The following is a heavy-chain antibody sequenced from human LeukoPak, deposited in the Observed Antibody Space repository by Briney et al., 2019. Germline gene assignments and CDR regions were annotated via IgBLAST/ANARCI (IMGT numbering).Heavy chain of an antibody. CDR2: IYYRGST. V-gene: IGHV4-30-4*01. Sequence: SETLSLTCTVSGGSISSGDYYWSWIRQPPGKGLEWIGLIYYRGSTNYIPSLKSRVIISVDTSKNQFSLKLSSVTAADTAVYYCARGGSDAFDIWGQGTMVTVSS. D-gene: IGHD3-10*01. CDR3: ARGGSDAFDI. J-gene: IGHJ3*02. CDR1: GGSISSGDYY.